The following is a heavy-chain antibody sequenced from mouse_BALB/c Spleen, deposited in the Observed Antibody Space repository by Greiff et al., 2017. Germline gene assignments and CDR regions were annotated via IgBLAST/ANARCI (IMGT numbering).Heavy chain of an antibody. J-gene: IGHJ1*01. D-gene: IGHD2-1*01. CDR3: ARVYYGNYEGYFDV. V-gene: IGHV5-15*02. CDR2: ISNLAYSI. Sequence: EVKLMESGGGLVQPGGSRKLSCAASGFTFSDYGMAWVRQAPGKGPEWVAFISNLAYSIYYADTVTGRFTISRENAKNTLYLEMSSLRSEDTAMYYCARVYYGNYEGYFDVWGAGTTVTVSS. CDR1: GFTFSDYG.